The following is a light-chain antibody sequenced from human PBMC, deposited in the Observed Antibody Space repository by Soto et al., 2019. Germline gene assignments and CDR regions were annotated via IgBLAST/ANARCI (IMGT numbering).Light chain of an antibody. CDR1: TSNFGTKS. V-gene: IGLV1-44*01. Sequence: QLVLTQPPSASGTPGQRVTISCYGATSNFGTKSVNWYQHLPGAAPRLLIYNSDQRPSGVPDRFSGSKSGTSASLAISGLQSADEGDYFCASWDDILHGPLFGGGTKVTVL. CDR3: ASWDDILHGPL. CDR2: NSD. J-gene: IGLJ1*01.